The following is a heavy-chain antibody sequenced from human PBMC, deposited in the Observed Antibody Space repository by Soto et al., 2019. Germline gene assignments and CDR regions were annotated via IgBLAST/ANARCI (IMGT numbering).Heavy chain of an antibody. CDR2: INAGNGNT. J-gene: IGHJ6*02. D-gene: IGHD1-20*01. CDR3: ARKDLAITGTQKVTARYYYYYYGMDV. CDR1: GYTFTSYA. Sequence: GASVKVSCKASGYTFTSYAMHWVRQAPGQRLEWMGWINAGNGNTKYSQKFQGRVTITADESTSTAYMELSSLRSEDTAVYYCARKDLAITGTQKVTARYYYYYYGMDVWGQGTTVTVSS. V-gene: IGHV1-3*01.